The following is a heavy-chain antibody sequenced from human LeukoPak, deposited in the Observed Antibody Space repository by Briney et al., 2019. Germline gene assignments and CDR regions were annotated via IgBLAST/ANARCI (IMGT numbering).Heavy chain of an antibody. D-gene: IGHD1-14*01. CDR2: ISSSGLTT. CDR1: GFTFNDYY. Sequence: GGSLRLSCAASGFTFNDYYINWIRQAPGKGLEWVSYISSSGLTTVYADSVKGRFTITRDNAHNFTSLQMNSLRPEDTAVYYCARDTNNGLDVWGRGTTVTVSS. J-gene: IGHJ6*02. V-gene: IGHV3-11*01. CDR3: ARDTNNGLDV.